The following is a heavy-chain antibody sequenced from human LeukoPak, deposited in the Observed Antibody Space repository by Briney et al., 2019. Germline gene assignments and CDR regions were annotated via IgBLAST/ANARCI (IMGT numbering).Heavy chain of an antibody. CDR1: GYSISSGYY. CDR3: ARRRYCSSTSCYYFDY. Sequence: PSETLSLTCAVSGYSISSGYYWGWIRQPPGKGLEWIGSIYYSGSTYYNPSLKSRVTISVDTSKNQFSLKLSSVTAADTAVYYCARRRYCSSTSCYYFDYWGQGTLVTVSS. V-gene: IGHV4-38-2*01. D-gene: IGHD2-2*01. CDR2: IYYSGST. J-gene: IGHJ4*02.